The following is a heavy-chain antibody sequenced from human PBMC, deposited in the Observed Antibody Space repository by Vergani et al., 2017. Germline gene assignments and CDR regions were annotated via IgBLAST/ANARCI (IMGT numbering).Heavy chain of an antibody. CDR1: GFTFNHYA. CDR2: ISGSGGST. CDR3: AKANPRNSGYDYLYYYHAMVV. D-gene: IGHD5-12*01. Sequence: EVQLLESGGDLVQPGGSLRLSCAASGFTFNHYAMNWVRQAPGKGLECVSGISGSGGSTYYAGSVKGRFTISRDSSKNTLYLQMNSLSAGDTAVYYCAKANPRNSGYDYLYYYHAMVVWGQGSTVTVSS. V-gene: IGHV3-23*01. J-gene: IGHJ6*02.